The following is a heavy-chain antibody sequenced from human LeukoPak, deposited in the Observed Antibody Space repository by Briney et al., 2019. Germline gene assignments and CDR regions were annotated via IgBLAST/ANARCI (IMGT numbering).Heavy chain of an antibody. CDR1: GFTFSTYA. J-gene: IGHJ3*02. Sequence: GGSLRLSCAASGFTFSTYAMHWVRQAPGKGLEWVAVISYDGTTKYHADSVKGRFAISRDNSKNTLYLQMNTLRAEDTAVYYCARVRIVGSTYDAFDIWGQGTMVTVSS. D-gene: IGHD1-26*01. CDR3: ARVRIVGSTYDAFDI. V-gene: IGHV3-30*09. CDR2: ISYDGTTK.